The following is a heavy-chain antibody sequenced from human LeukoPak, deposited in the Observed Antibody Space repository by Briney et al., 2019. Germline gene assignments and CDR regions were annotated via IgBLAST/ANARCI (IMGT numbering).Heavy chain of an antibody. CDR3: AGAKDYGDYGGAFDI. CDR2: INSDGSST. V-gene: IGHV3-74*01. Sequence: GGSLRLSCAASGFTFNNYWMNWVRQAPGKGLVWVSRINSDGSSTSYADSVKGRFTISRDNPKNTQYLQMNSLRAEDTAMYYCAGAKDYGDYGGAFDIWGQGTMVTVSS. D-gene: IGHD4-17*01. J-gene: IGHJ3*02. CDR1: GFTFNNYW.